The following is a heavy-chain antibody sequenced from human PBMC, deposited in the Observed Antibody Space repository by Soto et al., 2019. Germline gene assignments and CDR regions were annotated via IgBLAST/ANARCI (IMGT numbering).Heavy chain of an antibody. V-gene: IGHV1-69*02. Sequence: SVKVSCKASGGTFSSYTISWVRQAPGQGLEWMGRIIPILGIANYAQKFQGRVTITADKSTSTAYMELSSLRSEDTAVYYCAKVSSPILELLAPYFDYWGQGTLVTVSS. J-gene: IGHJ4*02. CDR3: AKVSSPILELLAPYFDY. CDR1: GGTFSSYT. CDR2: IIPILGIA. D-gene: IGHD1-7*01.